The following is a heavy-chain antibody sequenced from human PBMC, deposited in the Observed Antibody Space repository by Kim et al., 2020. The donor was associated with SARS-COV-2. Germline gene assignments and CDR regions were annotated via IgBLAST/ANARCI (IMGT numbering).Heavy chain of an antibody. CDR2: FSPHNGDT. Sequence: ASVKVSCKASGYAFIDYGISWVRRAPGQGLEWMGWFSPHNGDTKYAQKFQGRVTMTSDTSTSTAYMEMRSLPADDTALYYCARDQGLVLAITPFDNWGQG. CDR3: ARDQGLVLAITPFDN. V-gene: IGHV1-18*01. D-gene: IGHD3-22*01. J-gene: IGHJ4*02. CDR1: GYAFIDYG.